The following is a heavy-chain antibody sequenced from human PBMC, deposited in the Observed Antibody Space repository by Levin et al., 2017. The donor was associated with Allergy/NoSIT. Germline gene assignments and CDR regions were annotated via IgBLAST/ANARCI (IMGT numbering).Heavy chain of an antibody. CDR2: IDWDDDK. D-gene: IGHD5-18*01. CDR1: GFSLSTSAMC. J-gene: IGHJ4*02. CDR3: ARSSPGGYSYGHHFDY. V-gene: IGHV2-70*11. Sequence: SASGPTLVEPTQTLTLTCTFSGFSLSTSAMCVSWIRQPPGKALEWLARIDWDDDKYYSTSLKTRLTISKDTSKNQVVLTMTNMDPVDTATYYCARSSPGGYSYGHHFDYWGQGTLVTVSS.